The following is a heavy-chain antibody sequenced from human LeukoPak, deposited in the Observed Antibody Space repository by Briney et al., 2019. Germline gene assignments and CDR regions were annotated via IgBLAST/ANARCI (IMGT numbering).Heavy chain of an antibody. J-gene: IGHJ5*02. CDR1: GGSIYNSNYY. Sequence: SETLSLTCSVSGGSIYNSNYYWVWNRQPPGTGLGWIGSIYYSGSTYYNPSLRSRVAMSQDTSKNQFSLKLTSVTAADTAVYYCTRDPVLDGYTKGWFDPWGQGTLVTVSS. D-gene: IGHD5-24*01. V-gene: IGHV4-39*07. CDR2: IYYSGST. CDR3: TRDPVLDGYTKGWFDP.